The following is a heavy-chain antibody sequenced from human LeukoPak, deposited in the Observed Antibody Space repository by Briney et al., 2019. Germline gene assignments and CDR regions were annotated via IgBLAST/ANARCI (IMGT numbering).Heavy chain of an antibody. CDR1: GFPFSSYG. Sequence: PGGSLRLSCTGSGFPFSSYGMHWVRQTPGRGLEWVAFMRYDGKTEYYADSVKGRFTIAREDSHSTVHFHRKALRPDDAAVYFCAKDLNTVVIQYFDSWGQGTLVSVSS. CDR3: AKDLNTVVIQYFDS. J-gene: IGHJ4*02. D-gene: IGHD2-21*01. V-gene: IGHV3-30*02. CDR2: MRYDGKTE.